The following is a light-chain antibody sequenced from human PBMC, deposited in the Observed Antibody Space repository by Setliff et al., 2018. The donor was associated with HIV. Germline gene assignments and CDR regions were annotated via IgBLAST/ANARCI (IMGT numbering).Light chain of an antibody. J-gene: IGLJ1*01. Sequence: SVLTQPRSVSGSPGQSVTIPCTGTSSDVGSYNYVTWYQQHPGKVPKLMIYDVTRRPSGVPDRFSGSRSGNTSSLTISGLQAEDEADYYCSSFAGRLHVFGTGTKVTV. CDR2: DVT. CDR3: SSFAGRLHV. V-gene: IGLV2-11*01. CDR1: SSDVGSYNY.